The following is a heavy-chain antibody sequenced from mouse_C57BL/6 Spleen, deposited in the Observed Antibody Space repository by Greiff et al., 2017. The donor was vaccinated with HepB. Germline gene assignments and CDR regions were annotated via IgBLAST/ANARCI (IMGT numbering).Heavy chain of an antibody. CDR3: ARESHYYGSSFDY. CDR1: GFTFSSYA. CDR2: ISDGGSYT. V-gene: IGHV5-4*01. D-gene: IGHD1-1*01. Sequence: EVNVVESGGGLVKPGGSLKLSCAASGFTFSSYAMSWVRQTPEKRLEWVATISDGGSYTYYPDNVKGRFTISRDNAKNNLYLQMSHLKSEDTAMYYCARESHYYGSSFDYWGQGTTLTVSS. J-gene: IGHJ2*01.